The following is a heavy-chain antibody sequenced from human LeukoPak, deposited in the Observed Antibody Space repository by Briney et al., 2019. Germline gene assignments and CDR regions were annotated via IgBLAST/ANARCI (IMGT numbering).Heavy chain of an antibody. J-gene: IGHJ4*02. D-gene: IGHD1-26*01. CDR2: INHSGST. V-gene: IGHV4-34*01. CDR3: ARGSGY. Sequence: SETLSLTCAVYGGSFSGYYWSWIGQPPGKGLEWIGEINHSGSTNYNPSLKSRVTISVDTSKNQFSLKLSSVTAADTAVYYCARGSGYWGQGTLVTVSS. CDR1: GGSFSGYY.